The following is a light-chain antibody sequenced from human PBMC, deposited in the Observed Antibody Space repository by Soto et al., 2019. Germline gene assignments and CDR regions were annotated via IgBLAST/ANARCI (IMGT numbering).Light chain of an antibody. CDR1: SSDVGGYNY. J-gene: IGLJ1*01. Sequence: QSALTHPASVSGSPGQSITISCTGSSSDVGGYNYVSWYQQHPGKAPQLMIYEVSNRPSGVSNRFSGSKSGNTASLTISGLQAEDEADYYCSSYTSSSSNFVFGSGTKVTVL. CDR2: EVS. V-gene: IGLV2-14*01. CDR3: SSYTSSSSNFV.